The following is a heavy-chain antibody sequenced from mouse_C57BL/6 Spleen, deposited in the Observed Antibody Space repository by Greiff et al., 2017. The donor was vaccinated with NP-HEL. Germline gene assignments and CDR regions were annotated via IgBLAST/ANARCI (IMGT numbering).Heavy chain of an antibody. CDR3: VRIGGVFYYGNSYFDC. D-gene: IGHD1-1*01. CDR2: IHPSSGST. Sequence: QVQLQQSGAELVKPGASVKLSCKASGYTFTSYWMHWVKQRPGQGLEWIGMIHPSSGSTNYNEQFKSKATLTADKSSSTAYMTLRRLTSADAAVYFCVRIGGVFYYGNSYFDCWGQGTTLTVSS. CDR1: GYTFTSYW. V-gene: IGHV1-64*01. J-gene: IGHJ2*01.